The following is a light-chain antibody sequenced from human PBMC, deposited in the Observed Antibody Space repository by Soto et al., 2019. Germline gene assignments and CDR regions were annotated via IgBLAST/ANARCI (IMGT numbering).Light chain of an antibody. V-gene: IGKV3-20*01. CDR3: QQYGSSSWT. J-gene: IGKJ1*01. Sequence: EIVLTQSPGTLSLSPGERATLSCRASQSVSSNYLAWYQQKPGQAPRLLIYGASSRATGIPDRFSGSESGTDFTLAISRLEPEDFAVYYCQQYGSSSWTFGQGTKVDIK. CDR2: GAS. CDR1: QSVSSNY.